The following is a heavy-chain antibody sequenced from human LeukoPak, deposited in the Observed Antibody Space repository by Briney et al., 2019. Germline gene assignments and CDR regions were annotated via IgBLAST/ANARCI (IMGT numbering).Heavy chain of an antibody. CDR3: ARDRYYYDSSGYPLGY. CDR1: GGTFISYA. CDR2: IIPILGIA. D-gene: IGHD3-22*01. J-gene: IGHJ4*02. Sequence: SVTVSCKASGGTFISYAISWVRQAPGQGLEWMGRIIPILGIANYAQKFQGRVTITADKSTSTAYMELSSLRSEDTAVYYCARDRYYYDSSGYPLGYWGQGTLVTVSS. V-gene: IGHV1-69*04.